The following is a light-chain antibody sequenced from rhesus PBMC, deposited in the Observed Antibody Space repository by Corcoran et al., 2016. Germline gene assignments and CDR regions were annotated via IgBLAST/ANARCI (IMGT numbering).Light chain of an antibody. CDR2: KAS. CDR1: KSVNNY. Sequence: DIQMTQSPSSLSASLGDRVSITCRASKSVNNYLNGYQQKPGKAPQLLILKASSLESGVPSRVSGSGAGKYYNLTISSLQPEDLATYYCQHAYGTPFTFGPGTKLEIK. CDR3: QHAYGTPFT. V-gene: IGKV1-74*01. J-gene: IGKJ3*01.